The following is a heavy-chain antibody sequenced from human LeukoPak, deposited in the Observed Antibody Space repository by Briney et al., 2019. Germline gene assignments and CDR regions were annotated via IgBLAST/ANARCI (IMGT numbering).Heavy chain of an antibody. V-gene: IGHV5-51*01. Sequence: GESLKISCKGSGYRFDKYWIGWVRQMPGKGLEWMGIIYPGDSDTRYSPSFQGQVTVSADKSISTAYLQWSRLKASDTAMYYCARRDYGGDPGIWGQGTTVTVSS. CDR2: IYPGDSDT. J-gene: IGHJ6*02. D-gene: IGHD4-23*01. CDR1: GYRFDKYW. CDR3: ARRDYGGDPGI.